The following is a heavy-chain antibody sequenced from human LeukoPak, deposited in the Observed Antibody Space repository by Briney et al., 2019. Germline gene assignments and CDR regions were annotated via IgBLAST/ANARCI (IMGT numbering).Heavy chain of an antibody. J-gene: IGHJ5*02. Sequence: GGSLRLSCAASGFTFSSYGMHWVRQAPGKGLEWVAFIRYDGSNKYYADSVKGRFTISRDNSKNTLYLQMNSLRAEDTAVYYCAKDVGDSLGSSPYPWGQGTLVTVSS. D-gene: IGHD6-6*01. CDR3: AKDVGDSLGSSPYP. CDR1: GFTFSSYG. CDR2: IRYDGSNK. V-gene: IGHV3-30*02.